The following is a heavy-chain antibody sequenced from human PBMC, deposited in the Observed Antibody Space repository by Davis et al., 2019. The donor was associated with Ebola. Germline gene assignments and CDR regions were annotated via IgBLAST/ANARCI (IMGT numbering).Heavy chain of an antibody. CDR3: TTVTWRGEFDN. CDR1: GFTFTNAW. D-gene: IGHD3-16*01. V-gene: IGHV3-15*01. J-gene: IGHJ4*02. CDR2: ITNKAAGGTT. Sequence: PGGSLRLSCVASGFTFTNAWMSWVRQAPGKGLEWAGRITNKAAGGTTDYAAPVKGRFSISTDDSKNTLYLQMNSLKTEDTAVYYRTTVTWRGEFDNWGQGILVTVSS.